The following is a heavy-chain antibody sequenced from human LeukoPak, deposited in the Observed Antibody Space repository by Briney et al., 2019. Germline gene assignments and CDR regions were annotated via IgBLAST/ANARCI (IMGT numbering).Heavy chain of an antibody. CDR2: IHYSGST. J-gene: IGHJ4*02. D-gene: IGHD3-22*01. V-gene: IGHV4-59*08. Sequence: SETLSLTCTVSGGSISSYYWSWIRQPPGKGLEWIGYIHYSGSTNYNPSLKSRVTISVDTSKNQFSLKVSSVTAADTAVYHCARHSSTYYRFDYWGQGTLVSVSS. CDR3: ARHSSTYYRFDY. CDR1: GGSISSYY.